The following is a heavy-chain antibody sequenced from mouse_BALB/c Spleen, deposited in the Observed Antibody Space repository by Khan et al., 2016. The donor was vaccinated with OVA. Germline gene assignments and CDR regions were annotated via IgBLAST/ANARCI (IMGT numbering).Heavy chain of an antibody. CDR3: ARGYFGNYEFVY. J-gene: IGHJ3*01. V-gene: IGHV1S132*01. CDR2: IFPGTGTT. D-gene: IGHD2-1*01. Sequence: QVQLKQSGAELVKPGASVKLYCKTSGYTFTNYWIQWIKQRPGQGLGWIGQIFPGTGTTYYNQNFKGKATLTVDTSSNTAYMHLSSLTSEDSAVYFCARGYFGNYEFVYWGQGTLVTVSP. CDR1: GYTFTNYW.